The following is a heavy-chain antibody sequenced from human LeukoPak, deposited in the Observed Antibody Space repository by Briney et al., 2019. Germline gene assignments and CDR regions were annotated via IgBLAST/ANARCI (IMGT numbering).Heavy chain of an antibody. Sequence: SETLSLTCTVSGGSISSSSYYSGWIRQPPGKGLEWIGSIYYSGSTYYNPSLKSRVTISVDTSKNQFSLKLSSVTAADTAVYYCARQGIAAAGSIDYWGQGTLVTVSS. CDR1: GGSISSSSYY. J-gene: IGHJ4*02. V-gene: IGHV4-39*01. CDR2: IYYSGST. CDR3: ARQGIAAAGSIDY. D-gene: IGHD6-13*01.